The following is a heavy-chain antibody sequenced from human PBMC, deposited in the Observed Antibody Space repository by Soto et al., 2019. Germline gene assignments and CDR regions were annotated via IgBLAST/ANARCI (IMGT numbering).Heavy chain of an antibody. CDR1: GYTFTSYG. CDR2: ISAHNGNT. D-gene: IGHD1-1*01. Sequence: QVHLVQSGAEVKKPGASVKVSCNASGYTFTSYGITWVRQVPGQGLEWMGWISAHNGNTDYAQKLQGRVIVTRDTATSTAYMELRSLISDDTSVYYCARGRYGDYWGQGALVTVSS. CDR3: ARGRYGDY. V-gene: IGHV1-18*01. J-gene: IGHJ4*02.